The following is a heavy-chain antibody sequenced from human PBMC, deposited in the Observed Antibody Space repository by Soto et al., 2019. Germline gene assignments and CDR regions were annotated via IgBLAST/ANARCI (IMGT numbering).Heavy chain of an antibody. CDR3: ARWGIAEYYYYGMDV. Sequence: PSETLSLTCTVSGGSISSSSYSWGWFPQPPGKGLEWIGSIYYSGSTYYNPSLKSRVTISVDTSKNQFSLKLSSVTAADTAVYYCARWGIAEYYYYGMDVWGQGTTVT. CDR2: IYYSGST. D-gene: IGHD3-16*01. V-gene: IGHV4-39*01. J-gene: IGHJ6*02. CDR1: GGSISSSSYS.